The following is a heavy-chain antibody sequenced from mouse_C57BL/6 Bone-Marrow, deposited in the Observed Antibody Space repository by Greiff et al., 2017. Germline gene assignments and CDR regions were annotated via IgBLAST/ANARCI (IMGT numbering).Heavy chain of an antibody. CDR3: ARTYSNYEAMDD. CDR1: GYTFTDYY. V-gene: IGHV1-19*01. D-gene: IGHD2-5*01. Sequence: VQLQQSGPVLVKPGASVKMSCTASGYTFTDYYMNWVKQSHGKSLEWIGVINPYNGGTSYNQKFKGKATLTVDKSSSTAYMELNSLTSEDSAVYYCARTYSNYEAMDDWGQGTSVTVSS. J-gene: IGHJ4*01. CDR2: INPYNGGT.